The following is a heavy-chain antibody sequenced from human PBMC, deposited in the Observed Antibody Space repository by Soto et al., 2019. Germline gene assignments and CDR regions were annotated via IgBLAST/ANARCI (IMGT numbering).Heavy chain of an antibody. Sequence: PSETLSLTCTVSGGSISSYYWSWIRQPPGKGLEWIGYIYYSGSTNYNPSLKSRVTISVDTSKNQFSLKLSSVTAADTAVYYCASTRAHSGYDSGTNYYYYYYMDVWGKGTTVNVS. CDR3: ASTRAHSGYDSGTNYYYYYYMDV. CDR1: GGSISSYY. J-gene: IGHJ6*03. V-gene: IGHV4-59*01. CDR2: IYYSGST. D-gene: IGHD5-12*01.